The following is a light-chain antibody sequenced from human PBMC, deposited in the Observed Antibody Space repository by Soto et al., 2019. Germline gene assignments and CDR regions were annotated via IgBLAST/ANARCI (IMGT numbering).Light chain of an antibody. CDR2: YIS. CDR3: QQHNQWPIT. V-gene: IGKV3D-15*01. J-gene: IGKJ5*01. Sequence: EIVTAQSNATLSVSPGETSSLSCRASQSAGNFLAWYQQKTGQAPRLLIYYISTRATGIPARFSGSGSGTEFTLTINSLQSEDSAVYYCQQHNQWPITFGQGTRLEVK. CDR1: QSAGNF.